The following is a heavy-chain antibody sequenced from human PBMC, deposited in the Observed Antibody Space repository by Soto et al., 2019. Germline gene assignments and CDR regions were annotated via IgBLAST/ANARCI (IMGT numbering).Heavy chain of an antibody. CDR2: TLYSGRT. V-gene: IGHV4-4*02. Sequence: QVQLQESGPGLVKPSGTLSLTCAVSGASISSGWWTWVRQPPGKGLEWIGETLYSGRTNYNSSLNSRVTISIDKSKKQFSLNLSSVTAADTAVYYCSSRVTDAPIWGQGTLVTVSS. CDR3: SSRVTDAPI. CDR1: GASISSGW. J-gene: IGHJ4*02. D-gene: IGHD3-10*01.